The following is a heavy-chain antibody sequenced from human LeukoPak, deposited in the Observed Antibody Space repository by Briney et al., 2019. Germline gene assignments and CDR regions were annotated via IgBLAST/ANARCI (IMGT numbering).Heavy chain of an antibody. CDR3: ARQGRDGYNSQGFDY. CDR2: IYYSGST. Sequence: SETLSLTCTVSGGSISSGSYYWGWIRQPPGKGLEWIGSIYYSGSTYYNPSLKSRVTISVDTSKNQFSLKLSSVTAADTAVYYCARQGRDGYNSQGFDYWGQGTLVTVSS. D-gene: IGHD5-24*01. V-gene: IGHV4-39*01. CDR1: GGSISSGSYY. J-gene: IGHJ4*02.